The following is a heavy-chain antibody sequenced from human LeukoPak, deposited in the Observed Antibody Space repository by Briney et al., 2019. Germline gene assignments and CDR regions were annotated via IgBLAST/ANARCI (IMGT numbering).Heavy chain of an antibody. D-gene: IGHD4-17*01. Sequence: ASVKVSCKASGYTFTGYYMHWVRQAPGQGLEWMGWINPNSGGTNYAQKFQGRVTMTRDTSISTAYMELSRLRSDDTAVYYCARDQLRLDEVYGDYVYYFDYWGQGTLVTVSS. V-gene: IGHV1-2*02. CDR3: ARDQLRLDEVYGDYVYYFDY. CDR1: GYTFTGYY. CDR2: INPNSGGT. J-gene: IGHJ4*02.